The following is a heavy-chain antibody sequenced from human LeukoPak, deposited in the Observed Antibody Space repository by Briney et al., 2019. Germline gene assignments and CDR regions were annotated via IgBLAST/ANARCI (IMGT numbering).Heavy chain of an antibody. D-gene: IGHD6-6*01. CDR2: ISGSGSST. Sequence: SGGSLRLSCAASGFTFSNYAMSWVRQAPGKGLEWVSTISGSGSSTYPADSVKGRFTISRDNSKNTLYLQMNSLRAEDTAVYYCAKDLREYSSSPRNAFDIWGQGTMVTVSS. J-gene: IGHJ3*02. CDR3: AKDLREYSSSPRNAFDI. CDR1: GFTFSNYA. V-gene: IGHV3-23*01.